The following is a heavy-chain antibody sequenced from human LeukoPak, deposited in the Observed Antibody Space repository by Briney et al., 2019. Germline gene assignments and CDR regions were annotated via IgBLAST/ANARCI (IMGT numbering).Heavy chain of an antibody. Sequence: GEFLKISCKGSGYSFTDYWIGWVRQMPGTGLEWMGIIYPGDSDTRYSPSFQGQVTISADKSISTAYLQWSSLEASDTAMYYCARYMRGHGEMKGRYYFDYWGQGTLVTVSS. D-gene: IGHD3-10*01. CDR2: IYPGDSDT. V-gene: IGHV5-51*01. CDR1: GYSFTDYW. CDR3: ARYMRGHGEMKGRYYFDY. J-gene: IGHJ4*02.